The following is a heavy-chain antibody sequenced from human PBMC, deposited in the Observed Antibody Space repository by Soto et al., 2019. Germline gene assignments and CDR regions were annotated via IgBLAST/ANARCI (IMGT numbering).Heavy chain of an antibody. J-gene: IGHJ4*02. CDR1: VGSFTSNNW. CDR3: ASRDPGTSVDY. Sequence: PSETLSLTCAVSVGSFTSNNWWTWVRQPPGQGLEWIGEIYRTGSTNYNPSLKSRVTISLNNSENQFSLKVTYLTAADTAVYYCASRDPGTSVDYWGQGILVTVSS. V-gene: IGHV4-4*02. D-gene: IGHD1-7*01. CDR2: IYRTGST.